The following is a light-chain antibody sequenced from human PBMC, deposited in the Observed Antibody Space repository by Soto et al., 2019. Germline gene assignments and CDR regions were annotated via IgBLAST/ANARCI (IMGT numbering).Light chain of an antibody. CDR3: QQYGSSGT. J-gene: IGKJ5*01. Sequence: EILLTQSPGTLSLSPGEGATLSCRASQSVSNNYLAWYKQKPGQAPRLLIYGASNRATGIPDRLSGSGSGTEFTLTISRMEPEDFAVYYCQQYGSSGTFGQGTRLEIK. CDR2: GAS. CDR1: QSVSNNY. V-gene: IGKV3-20*01.